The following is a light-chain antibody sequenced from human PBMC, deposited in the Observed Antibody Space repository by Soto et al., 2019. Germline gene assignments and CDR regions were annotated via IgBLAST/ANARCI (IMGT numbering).Light chain of an antibody. J-gene: IGKJ1*01. Sequence: DIQMTQSPSSVSASVGDRVTITCRASQGISSWLAWYQQKPGKAPKLLIYAASSLQSGVPSRFSSSGSGTDFTLTISRLEPEDFAVYYCQQYGSSPWTFGQGTKVDIK. CDR1: QGISSW. V-gene: IGKV1-12*01. CDR3: QQYGSSPWT. CDR2: AAS.